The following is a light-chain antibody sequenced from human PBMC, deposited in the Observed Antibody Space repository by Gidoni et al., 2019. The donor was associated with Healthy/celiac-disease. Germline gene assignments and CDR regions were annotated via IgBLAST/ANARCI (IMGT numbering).Light chain of an antibody. CDR3: QSYDSSNHVV. CDR1: SGSIASNY. V-gene: IGLV6-57*03. CDR2: EDN. J-gene: IGLJ2*01. Sequence: FMLTQPHSVSESPGTTVTISCTRSSGSIASNYVQWYQQRPGSAPTTVIYEDNQRHSGVPDRFSGSIDSSSNSASLTISGLKTEDEADYYCQSYDSSNHVVFGGGTKLTVL.